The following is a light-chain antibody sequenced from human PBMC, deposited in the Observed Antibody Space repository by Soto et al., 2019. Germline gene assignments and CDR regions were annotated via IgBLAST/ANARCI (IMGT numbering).Light chain of an antibody. CDR3: CSYPGSLAGV. Sequence: QSALTQPRSVSGSPGQSVTISCTGTSSDVGGYNYVSWYQQHPGKAPKLMIYDVSKRPSGVPDRFSGSKSGNTASLTISGLQAEDEADYYCCSYPGSLAGVFGGGTKRTVL. CDR1: SSDVGGYNY. V-gene: IGLV2-11*01. J-gene: IGLJ2*01. CDR2: DVS.